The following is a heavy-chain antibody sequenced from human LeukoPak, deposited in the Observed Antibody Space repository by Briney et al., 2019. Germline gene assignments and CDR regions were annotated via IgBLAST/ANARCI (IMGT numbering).Heavy chain of an antibody. CDR2: ISAYNGNT. CDR1: GYTFTSYG. V-gene: IGHV1-18*01. CDR3: ASLAGYSSGWQIDY. J-gene: IGHJ4*02. D-gene: IGHD6-19*01. Sequence: ASVKVSCKASGYTFTSYGISWVRQAPGQGLEWMGWISAYNGNTNYAQKFQGRVTMTRNTSISTAYMELSSLRSEDTAVYYCASLAGYSSGWQIDYWGQGTLVTVSS.